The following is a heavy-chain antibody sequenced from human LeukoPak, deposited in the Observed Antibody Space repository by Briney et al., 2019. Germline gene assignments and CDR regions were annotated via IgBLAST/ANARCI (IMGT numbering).Heavy chain of an antibody. CDR1: GFTLRSYT. Sequence: PGGSLRLSCVASGFTLRSYTMNWVRQAPGKGLEWVAYISGSSSTIYYSDSVKGRFTISRDNANNLLYLQMNSLRAEDTAVYYCARDLFGTYDSDYWGQGILVTVSS. CDR3: ARDLFGTYDSDY. J-gene: IGHJ4*02. V-gene: IGHV3-48*01. D-gene: IGHD5-12*01. CDR2: ISGSSSTI.